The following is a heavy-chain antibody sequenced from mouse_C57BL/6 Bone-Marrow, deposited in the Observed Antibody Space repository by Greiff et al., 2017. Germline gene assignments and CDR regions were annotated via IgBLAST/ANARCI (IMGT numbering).Heavy chain of an antibody. CDR1: GYTFTSYG. V-gene: IGHV1-81*01. CDR2: IYPRSGNT. J-gene: IGHJ4*01. Sequence: VQLQESGAELARPGASVKLSCKASGYTFTSYGISWVKQRTGQGLEWIGEIYPRSGNTYYNEKFKGKATLTADKSSSTAYMELRSLTSEDSAVYFCAGITTVVATRGYYAMDYWGQGTSVTVSS. D-gene: IGHD1-1*01. CDR3: AGITTVVATRGYYAMDY.